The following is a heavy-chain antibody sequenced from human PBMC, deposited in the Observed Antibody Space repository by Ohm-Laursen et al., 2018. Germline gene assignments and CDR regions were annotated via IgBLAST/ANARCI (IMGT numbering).Heavy chain of an antibody. D-gene: IGHD3-22*01. Sequence: GSLRLSCTASGFTFRWYAMSWVRQAPGKGLEWVSALSGSGDTTDYADSVEGRFTISRDNSQNMLYLQMNSLRAEDTAVYYCARETPSSGLYFQHWGQGTLVTVSS. CDR2: LSGSGDTT. V-gene: IGHV3-23*01. J-gene: IGHJ1*01. CDR1: GFTFRWYA. CDR3: ARETPSSGLYFQH.